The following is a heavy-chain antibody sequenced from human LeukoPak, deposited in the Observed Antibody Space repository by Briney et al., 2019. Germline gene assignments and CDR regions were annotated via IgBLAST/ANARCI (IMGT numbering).Heavy chain of an antibody. D-gene: IGHD6-19*01. J-gene: IGHJ4*02. Sequence: AGSLRLSCAASGLTFSSYWRHWVRQAPGKGLVWVSRINSDGSSTSYADSVKGRFTISRDNAKNTLYLQMNSLRAEDTAVYYCARAGWERYYFDYWGQGPLVTVSS. CDR1: GLTFSSYW. CDR3: ARAGWERYYFDY. CDR2: INSDGSST. V-gene: IGHV3-74*01.